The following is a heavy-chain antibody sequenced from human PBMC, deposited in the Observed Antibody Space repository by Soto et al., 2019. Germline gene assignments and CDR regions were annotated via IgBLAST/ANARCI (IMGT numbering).Heavy chain of an antibody. V-gene: IGHV3-30*18. Sequence: GGSLRLSCAASGFTFSSYGMHWVRQAPGKGLEWVAVISYDGSNKYYADSVKGRFTISRDNSKNTLYLQMNSLRAEDTAVYYCAKDILRYFDWSIDYWGQGTLVTVSS. CDR3: AKDILRYFDWSIDY. CDR1: GFTFSSYG. CDR2: ISYDGSNK. J-gene: IGHJ4*02. D-gene: IGHD3-9*01.